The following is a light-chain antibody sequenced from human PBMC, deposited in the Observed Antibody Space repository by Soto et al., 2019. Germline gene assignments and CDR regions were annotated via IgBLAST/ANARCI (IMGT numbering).Light chain of an antibody. V-gene: IGLV2-14*01. Sequence: QSALTQPASVSGSPGQSITISCTGTSSDVGGYNYVSWYQHHPGKAPRLMIYASSNRPSGVSHRFSGSRSGNTASLTISGLQAEDEADYYCSSYTSGSTLYVFGTATKVTVL. CDR3: SSYTSGSTLYV. CDR2: ASS. CDR1: SSDVGGYNY. J-gene: IGLJ1*01.